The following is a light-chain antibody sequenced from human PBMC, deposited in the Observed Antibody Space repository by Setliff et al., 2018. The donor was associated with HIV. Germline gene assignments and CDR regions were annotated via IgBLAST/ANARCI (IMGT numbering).Light chain of an antibody. CDR1: SSAVGGYHY. V-gene: IGLV2-11*01. CDR2: DVG. Sequence: QSALTQPRSVSGSPGQSVTISCTGSSSAVGGYHYVSWYQQHPGKAPKLMIYDVGKRPSGVPDRFSGSKSGNTASLTISGLQAEDEADYYCCAYAGNPYVFGTGTKVTVL. CDR3: CAYAGNPYV. J-gene: IGLJ1*01.